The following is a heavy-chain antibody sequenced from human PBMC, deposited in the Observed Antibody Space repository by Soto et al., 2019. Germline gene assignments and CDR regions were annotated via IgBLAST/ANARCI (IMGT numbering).Heavy chain of an antibody. CDR1: GFTFSSYS. Sequence: EVQLVESGGDLVQPGGSLRVSCAASGFTFSSYSMNWVRQAPGKGLEWISYISSGSSNIYYADSVKGRITISRDNVKNSLYLQMNILRAEDTAVYYCAVDEQQVGCFDYWGQGTLVTVSS. CDR2: ISSGSSNI. V-gene: IGHV3-48*01. J-gene: IGHJ4*02. CDR3: AVDEQQVGCFDY. D-gene: IGHD6-13*01.